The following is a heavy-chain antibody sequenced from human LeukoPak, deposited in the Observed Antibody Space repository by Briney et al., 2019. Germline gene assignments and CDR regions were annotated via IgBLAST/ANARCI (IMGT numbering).Heavy chain of an antibody. CDR3: ARTPNLEEEPWFDP. Sequence: SETLFLTCTVSGGSISSYYWSWIRQPAGKGLEWIGRIYTSGSTNYNSSLKSRVTMSVDTSKNQFSLKLSSVTAADTAVYYCARTPNLEEEPWFDPWGQGTLVTVSS. J-gene: IGHJ5*02. V-gene: IGHV4-4*07. CDR2: IYTSGST. D-gene: IGHD1-1*01. CDR1: GGSISSYY.